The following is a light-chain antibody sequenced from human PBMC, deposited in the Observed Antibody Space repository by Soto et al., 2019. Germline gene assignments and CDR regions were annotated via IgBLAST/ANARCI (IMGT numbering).Light chain of an antibody. CDR1: SSDVGGYNY. J-gene: IGLJ2*01. CDR2: DVS. Sequence: QSALTQPASVSGSHGQSITISCTGTSSDVGGYNYVSWYQQHPGKAPKLMIYDVSNRPSGISNRFSGSKSGNTASLTISGLQAEDEADYYCCSYTSTSTLLFGGGTNVTVL. V-gene: IGLV2-14*01. CDR3: CSYTSTSTLL.